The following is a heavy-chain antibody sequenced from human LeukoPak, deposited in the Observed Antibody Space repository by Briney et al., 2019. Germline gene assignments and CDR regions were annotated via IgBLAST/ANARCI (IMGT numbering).Heavy chain of an antibody. CDR3: ARDEDWSGYYGAFDI. CDR2: INSDGSNT. J-gene: IGHJ3*02. D-gene: IGHD3-3*01. V-gene: IGHV3-74*01. Sequence: PGGSLRLSCAASGFTFSIYWMHWVRQAPGKGLVWVSRINSDGSNTNYADSVKGRFTISRDNAKNTLYLQVNSLRAEDTAVYYCARDEDWSGYYGAFDIWGQGTMVTVSS. CDR1: GFTFSIYW.